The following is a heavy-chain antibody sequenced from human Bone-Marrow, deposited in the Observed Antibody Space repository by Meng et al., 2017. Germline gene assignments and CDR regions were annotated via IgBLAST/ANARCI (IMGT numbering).Heavy chain of an antibody. CDR1: GDSISSDIW. J-gene: IGHJ4*02. D-gene: IGHD1-7*01. V-gene: IGHV4-4*02. CDR3: GRDQGRELINH. CDR2: VYHRGDT. Sequence: QVQLQESGPGLVKPSGTLSLTCTVSGDSISSDIWWIWVRQPPGKGLEWIGEVYHRGDTNYNPSLKSRVDISVDKSKNQFYLSLFSVTAADTAVYYCGRDQGRELINHWGQGTLVTVSS.